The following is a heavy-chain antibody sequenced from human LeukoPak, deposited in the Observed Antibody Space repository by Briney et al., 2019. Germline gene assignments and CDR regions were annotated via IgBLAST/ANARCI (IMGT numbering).Heavy chain of an antibody. V-gene: IGHV3-21*01. D-gene: IGHD3-3*01. CDR3: ASWSGSSVLDY. J-gene: IGHJ4*02. CDR1: GFTFSTSN. Sequence: AGGSLRLSCAASGFTFSTSNMNWVRQTPEKGLEWVSTITPGGSNMYYHDSVEGRSTISRDNAKNLLFLQMNSLRAEDTAVYYCASWSGSSVLDYWGQGTLVTVSS. CDR2: ITPGGSNM.